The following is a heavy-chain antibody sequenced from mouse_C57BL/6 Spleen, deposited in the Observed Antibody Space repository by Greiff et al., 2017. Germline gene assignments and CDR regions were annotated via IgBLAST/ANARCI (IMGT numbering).Heavy chain of an antibody. J-gene: IGHJ3*01. CDR1: GFTFSDYG. Sequence: EVQGVEPGGGLVKPGGSLKLSCAASGFTFSDYGMHWVRQAPEKGLEWVAYISSGSSTIYYADTVKGRFTISRDNAKNTLFLQMTSLRSEDTAMYYCARVYYDYEGFAYWGQGTLVTVSA. CDR2: ISSGSSTI. D-gene: IGHD2-4*01. CDR3: ARVYYDYEGFAY. V-gene: IGHV5-17*01.